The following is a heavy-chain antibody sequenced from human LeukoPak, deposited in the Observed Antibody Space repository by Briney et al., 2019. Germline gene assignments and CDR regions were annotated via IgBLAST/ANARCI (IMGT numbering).Heavy chain of an antibody. D-gene: IGHD1-26*01. Sequence: PGGSLRLSCAASGFTFSTYSMNWVRQAPGKGLEWVSSITSSRIYIYYADSVKGRFTISRDNAKNSLYLQMNSLRAEDTALYYCAKGVSSGSYSLAPYNWFDPWGQGTLVTVSS. CDR1: GFTFSTYS. J-gene: IGHJ5*02. V-gene: IGHV3-21*04. CDR3: AKGVSSGSYSLAPYNWFDP. CDR2: ITSSRIYI.